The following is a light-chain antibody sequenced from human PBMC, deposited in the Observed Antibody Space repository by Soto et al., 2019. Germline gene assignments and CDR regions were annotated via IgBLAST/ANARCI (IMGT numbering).Light chain of an antibody. Sequence: DIQMTQCPSTLSASIGDRVTITCRASQRINKWLAWHQQKPGKAPKLLIYDASSLQSGVPPRFSGSGSGTEFTLTIRSLQPDDIATYYCQQYSSYSAWTFGEGTKVEIK. V-gene: IGKV1-5*01. J-gene: IGKJ1*01. CDR1: QRINKW. CDR3: QQYSSYSAWT. CDR2: DAS.